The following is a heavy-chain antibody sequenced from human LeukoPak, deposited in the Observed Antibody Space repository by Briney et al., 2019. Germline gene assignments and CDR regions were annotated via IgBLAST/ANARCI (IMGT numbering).Heavy chain of an antibody. J-gene: IGHJ4*02. CDR2: ISAYNGNT. CDR1: GYTFTSYG. V-gene: IGHV1-18*01. D-gene: IGHD3-9*01. Sequence: ASVKVSCKASGYTFTSYGIGWVRQAPGQGLEWMGWISAYNGNTNYAQKLQGRVTMTTDTSTSTAYMELRSLRSDDTAVYYCARGSFDWLLNEYYFDYWGQGTLVTVSS. CDR3: ARGSFDWLLNEYYFDY.